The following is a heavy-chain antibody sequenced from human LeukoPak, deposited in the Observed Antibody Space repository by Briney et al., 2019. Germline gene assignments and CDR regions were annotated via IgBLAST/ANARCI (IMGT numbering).Heavy chain of an antibody. J-gene: IGHJ4*02. CDR2: IYPGDSVT. CDR3: ARQTSGFSY. Sequence: GESLKISCRVSGYSFTSYWIGWVRQMPGKGLEWMGIIYPGDSVTRYSPSFQGQVTISAGKSITTAYLQWSSLKASDTAMYYCARQTSGFSYWGQGTLVTVSS. D-gene: IGHD6-19*01. V-gene: IGHV5-51*01. CDR1: GYSFTSYW.